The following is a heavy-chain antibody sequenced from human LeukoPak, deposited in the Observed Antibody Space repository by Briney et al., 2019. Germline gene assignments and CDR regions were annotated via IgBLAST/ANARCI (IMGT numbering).Heavy chain of an antibody. Sequence: SETLSLTCTVSSGSISTSNYYWGWVRQPPGKALEWIGNIFYSGSTYYSPSLKSRVTISLDTSKNQFSLKLDSVTAADTAVYYCAKGTSSGWYYFDYWGQGTLVTVSS. D-gene: IGHD6-19*01. CDR3: AKGTSSGWYYFDY. CDR1: SGSISTSNYY. CDR2: IFYSGST. J-gene: IGHJ4*02. V-gene: IGHV4-39*07.